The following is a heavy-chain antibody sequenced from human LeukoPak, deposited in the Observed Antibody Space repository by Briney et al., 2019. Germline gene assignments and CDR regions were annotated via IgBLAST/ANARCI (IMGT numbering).Heavy chain of an antibody. CDR3: ARGHGSYYYYMDV. D-gene: IGHD3-10*01. V-gene: IGHV1-2*02. CDR1: GGTFSSYA. J-gene: IGHJ6*03. Sequence: ASVKVSCKASGGTFSSYAISWVRQAPGQGLEWMGWINPNSGGTDYAQKFQGRVTMTRDTSTSTAYMELSRLRSDDTAVYHCARGHGSYYYYMDVWGKGTTVTVSS. CDR2: INPNSGGT.